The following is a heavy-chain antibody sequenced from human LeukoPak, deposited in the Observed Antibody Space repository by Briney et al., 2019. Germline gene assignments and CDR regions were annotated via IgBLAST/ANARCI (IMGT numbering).Heavy chain of an antibody. CDR1: GYTFTSYG. CDR3: ARNDYGDWWYNPSAIGYYYYGMDV. J-gene: IGHJ6*02. V-gene: IGHV1-18*01. CDR2: ISAYNGNT. Sequence: ASVKVSCTASGYTFTSYGISWVRQAPGQGLEWMGWISAYNGNTNYAQKLQGRVTMTTDTSTSTAYMELRSLRSDDTAVYYCARNDYGDWWYNPSAIGYYYYGMDVWGHGTTVIVSS. D-gene: IGHD4-17*01.